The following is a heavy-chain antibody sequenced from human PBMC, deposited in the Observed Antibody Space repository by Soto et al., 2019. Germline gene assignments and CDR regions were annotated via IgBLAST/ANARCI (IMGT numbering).Heavy chain of an antibody. CDR1: GYTFTGNY. V-gene: IGHV1-2*02. Sequence: RASVKVSCKASGYTFTGNYIHWVRQAPGQGLEWMGWVNPDNGGTTSAQKFQGRVTMTRDTSVTTAYMELSRLTSDDTAVYYCARDPRPPSGWLGFWEYGMDVWGQGTTVTVSS. J-gene: IGHJ6*02. D-gene: IGHD3-3*01. CDR2: VNPDNGGT. CDR3: ARDPRPPSGWLGFWEYGMDV.